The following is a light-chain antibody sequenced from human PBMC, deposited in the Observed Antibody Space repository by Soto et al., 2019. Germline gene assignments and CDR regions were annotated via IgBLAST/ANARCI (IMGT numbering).Light chain of an antibody. CDR2: AAS. Sequence: DIQMTQSPSSLSASVGDRVTITCRASQSISSYLNWYQQKPGKAPNRLIYAASSLHSGVPSNFSGSVSGTDFNLTICSLQPEDFATYYCQQSYSSPFTFGPEPKVDIK. J-gene: IGKJ3*01. V-gene: IGKV1-39*01. CDR1: QSISSY. CDR3: QQSYSSPFT.